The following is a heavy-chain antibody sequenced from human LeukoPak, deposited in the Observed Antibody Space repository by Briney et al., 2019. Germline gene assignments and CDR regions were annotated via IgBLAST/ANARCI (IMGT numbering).Heavy chain of an antibody. Sequence: GGSLRLSCAASGFTFSSFSMNWVRQAPGKGLEWVSYISSSSNTIYYADSVKGRFTISRDNANNSLYLQMNSLRAEDTAVYYCARDGFDFWSGYPTTVDYWGQGGLVTVSS. D-gene: IGHD3-3*01. V-gene: IGHV3-48*01. J-gene: IGHJ4*02. CDR3: ARDGFDFWSGYPTTVDY. CDR1: GFTFSSFS. CDR2: ISSSSNTI.